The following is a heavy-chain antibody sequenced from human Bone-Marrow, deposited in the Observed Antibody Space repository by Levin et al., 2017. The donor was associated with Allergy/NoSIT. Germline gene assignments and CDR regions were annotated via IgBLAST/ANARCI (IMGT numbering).Heavy chain of an antibody. V-gene: IGHV4-34*01. CDR2: IKHSGST. CDR1: GGSFSDDQ. CDR3: ARVSKNYYYYYMDV. J-gene: IGHJ6*03. Sequence: GSLRLSCAVYGGSFSDDQWSWIRQSPGRGLEWIGEIKHSGSTNYNPSLKSRVTLSLDTSENQFSLILSSVTAADTAIYYCARVSKNYYYYYMDVWGKGTTVTVSS.